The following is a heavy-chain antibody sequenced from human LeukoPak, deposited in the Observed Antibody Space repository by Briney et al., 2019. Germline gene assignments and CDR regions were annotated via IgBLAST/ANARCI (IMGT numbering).Heavy chain of an antibody. Sequence: GGSLRLSCAASGFTFSSYWMSWVRQAPGKGLEWVANIKQDGSEKYYVDSVKGRFTISRDNAKNSLHLQMNSLRAEDTAVYYCARVRDYGDFPFYFDYWGQGTLVTVSS. D-gene: IGHD4-17*01. CDR1: GFTFSSYW. J-gene: IGHJ4*02. CDR3: ARVRDYGDFPFYFDY. CDR2: IKQDGSEK. V-gene: IGHV3-7*01.